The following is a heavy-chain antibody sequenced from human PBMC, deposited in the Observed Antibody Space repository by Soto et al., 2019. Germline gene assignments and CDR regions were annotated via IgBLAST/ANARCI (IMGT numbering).Heavy chain of an antibody. CDR3: ARGHSTDCSNGVCSFFYNHEMDV. V-gene: IGHV3-23*01. CDR1: GFTFSSYG. CDR2: SSATGAGT. J-gene: IGHJ6*02. D-gene: IGHD2-8*01. Sequence: GGSLRLSXAASGFTFSSYGMTWVRQAPGKGLEWVSFSSATGAGTYYADSVKGRFTISRDNSKNTLYLQMTSLRSDDTAVYFCARGHSTDCSNGVCSFFYNHEMDVWGQGTTVTVSS.